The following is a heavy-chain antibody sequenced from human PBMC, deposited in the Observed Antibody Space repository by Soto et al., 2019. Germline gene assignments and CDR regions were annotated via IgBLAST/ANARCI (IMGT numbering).Heavy chain of an antibody. J-gene: IGHJ4*02. Sequence: ASVKVSCKASGYTFTSYYMHWVRQAPGQGLEWMGIINPSGGSTSYAQKFQGRVTMTRDTSTSTVYMELSSLRSEDTAVYYCARAPPNYVGSYYLDYWGQGTLVTVSS. V-gene: IGHV1-46*01. CDR1: GYTFTSYY. CDR3: ARAPPNYVGSYYLDY. D-gene: IGHD1-7*01. CDR2: INPSGGST.